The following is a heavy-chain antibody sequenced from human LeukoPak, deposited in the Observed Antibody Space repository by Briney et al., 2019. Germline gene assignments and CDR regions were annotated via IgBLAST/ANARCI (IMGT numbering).Heavy chain of an antibody. CDR3: GGDSRSVAGLDY. CDR1: GDSISNYY. J-gene: IGHJ4*02. D-gene: IGHD6-19*01. CDR2: TYTSGST. V-gene: IGHV4-4*07. Sequence: ASETLSLTCTVSGDSISNYYWSWIRQPAGKGLEWIGRTYTSGSTNYNPSLRSRVTMSVDTSKNQFSLRLSSVTSADTAVYYCGGDSRSVAGLDYWGQGTLVTVSS.